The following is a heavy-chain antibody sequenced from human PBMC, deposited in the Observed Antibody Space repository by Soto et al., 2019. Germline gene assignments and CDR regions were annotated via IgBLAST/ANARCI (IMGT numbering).Heavy chain of an antibody. D-gene: IGHD3-22*01. CDR2: INPNSGGT. CDR3: ARSLISGYYRDYYYGMDV. CDR1: GYTFTGSY. J-gene: IGHJ6*02. V-gene: IGHV1-2*04. Sequence: GASVKVSCKASGYTFTGSYMHWVRQAPGQGLEWMGWINPNSGGTNYAQKFQGWVTMTRDTSISTAYMELSRLRSDDTAVYYCARSLISGYYRDYYYGMDVWGQGTTVTVSS.